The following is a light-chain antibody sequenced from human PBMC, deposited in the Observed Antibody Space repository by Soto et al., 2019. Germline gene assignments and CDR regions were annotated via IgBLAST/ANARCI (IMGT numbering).Light chain of an antibody. V-gene: IGKV3-20*01. J-gene: IGKJ1*01. CDR2: AAS. CDR3: QQYGSSAPTT. Sequence: EIVLTQSPATLSVSQGDSATLSGRASQSVRNNLAWYQQKPGQAPNLLFFAASTRATGVPARFSGSGSATDFTLTISRLEPADFAVYYCQQYGSSAPTTFGQGTKVDIK. CDR1: QSVRNN.